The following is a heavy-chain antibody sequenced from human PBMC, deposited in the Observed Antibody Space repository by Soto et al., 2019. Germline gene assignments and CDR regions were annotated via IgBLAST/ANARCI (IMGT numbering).Heavy chain of an antibody. D-gene: IGHD1-26*01. CDR1: GGSVSSGSYY. CDR2: IYYSGST. V-gene: IGHV4-61*01. J-gene: IGHJ4*02. CDR3: ARGVVGALDY. Sequence: PSETLSLTCTVSGGSVSSGSYYWSWIRQPPGKGLEWIGYIYYSGSTNYNPSLKSRVTISVDTSKNQFSLKLSSVTAADTAVYYCARGVVGALDYWGQGTLVTVSS.